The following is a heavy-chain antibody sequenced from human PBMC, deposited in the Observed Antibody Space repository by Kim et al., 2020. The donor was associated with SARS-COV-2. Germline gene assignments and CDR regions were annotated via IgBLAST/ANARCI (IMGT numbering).Heavy chain of an antibody. V-gene: IGHV4-30-2*04. Sequence: TYYRQSHQSRVTISRDTSKNQFSMTLIYVTAADTAVYYCARDPRLRAFDFWGQGTMVTVSS. CDR3: ARDPRLRAFDF. D-gene: IGHD4-17*01. J-gene: IGHJ3*01. CDR2: T.